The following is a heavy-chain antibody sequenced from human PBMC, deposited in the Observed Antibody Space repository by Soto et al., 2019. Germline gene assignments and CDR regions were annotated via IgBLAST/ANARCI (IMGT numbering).Heavy chain of an antibody. CDR2: ISHSGST. CDR3: ARGECSSNYCFTRWALDI. V-gene: IGHV4-34*01. J-gene: IGHJ3*02. D-gene: IGHD2-2*01. Sequence: WIWIRQTPGKGLEWIGEISHSGSTNYKPSLKSRVIISADPSKKQFSLNLTSVTAADSGVYYCARGECSSNYCFTRWALDIWGQGTVVTVSS.